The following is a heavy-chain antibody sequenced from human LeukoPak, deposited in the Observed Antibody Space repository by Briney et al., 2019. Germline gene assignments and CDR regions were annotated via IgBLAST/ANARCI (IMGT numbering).Heavy chain of an antibody. CDR2: INQNGGVK. Sequence: GGSLRPSCAASGFRFSTFWMSWVRQAPGKGLDWVANINQNGGVKHYADSVKGRFTISRDNAKNSLYLQMTSLRADDTAVYYCATSDDAAGISWGQGTLVTVSS. D-gene: IGHD6-25*01. V-gene: IGHV3-7*01. CDR3: ATSDDAAGIS. J-gene: IGHJ5*02. CDR1: GFRFSTFW.